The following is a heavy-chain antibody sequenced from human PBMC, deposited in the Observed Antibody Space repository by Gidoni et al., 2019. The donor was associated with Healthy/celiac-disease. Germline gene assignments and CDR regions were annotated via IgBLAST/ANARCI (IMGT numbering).Heavy chain of an antibody. CDR3: AREAYYYDSSGYPFDY. J-gene: IGHJ4*02. V-gene: IGHV1-18*04. CDR1: GYTFTSYG. D-gene: IGHD3-22*01. CDR2: ISAYNGNT. Sequence: QVQLVQSGAEVKKPGASVKVSCKASGYTFTSYGISWVRPAPGQGLEWMGWISAYNGNTNYAQKLQGRVTMTTDTSTSTAYMELRSLRSDDTAVYYCAREAYYYDSSGYPFDYWGQGTLVTVSS.